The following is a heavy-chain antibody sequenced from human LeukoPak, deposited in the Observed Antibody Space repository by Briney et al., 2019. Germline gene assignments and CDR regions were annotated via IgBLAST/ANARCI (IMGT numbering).Heavy chain of an antibody. Sequence: SETLSLTCAVYGGSFSGYYWSWIRQPPGKGLEWIGEINHSGSTNYNPSLKSRVTISVDTPKNQFSLKLSSVTAADTAVYYCARVLSIAAAGWFDPWGQGTLVTVSS. J-gene: IGHJ5*02. V-gene: IGHV4-34*01. D-gene: IGHD6-13*01. CDR3: ARVLSIAAAGWFDP. CDR1: GGSFSGYY. CDR2: INHSGST.